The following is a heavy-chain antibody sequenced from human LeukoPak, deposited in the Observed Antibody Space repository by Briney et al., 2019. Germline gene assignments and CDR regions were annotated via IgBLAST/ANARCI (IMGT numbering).Heavy chain of an antibody. D-gene: IGHD3-3*02. CDR1: GYTFTKYD. J-gene: IGHJ4*02. CDR2: ISPYIGNT. V-gene: IGHV1-18*01. CDR3: ARFTARLSREKFDY. Sequence: ASVKVSCKASGYTFTKYDIHWVRQAPGQGLEWMGWISPYIGNTYYSQKLQGRVTMTTDTSTTTAYMELRSLRSDDTGVYYCARFTARLSREKFDYWGQGILVTVS.